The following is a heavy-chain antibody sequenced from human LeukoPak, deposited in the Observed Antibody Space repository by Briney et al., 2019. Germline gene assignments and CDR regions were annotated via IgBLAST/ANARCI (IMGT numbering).Heavy chain of an antibody. CDR2: INTGGRYI. CDR1: GFRLTIPD. CDR3: ARADCSGSTCYLRRSWFDP. Sequence: PGGSLRLFCAASGFRLTIPDMNWVSQAPGKGLEWVASINTGGRYIYYAYSVKGRFTISRDDAKNSLYLQMDYLRAEDTAVYYCARADCSGSTCYLRRSWFDPWGQGTLVTVSS. D-gene: IGHD2-2*01. J-gene: IGHJ5*02. V-gene: IGHV3-21*01.